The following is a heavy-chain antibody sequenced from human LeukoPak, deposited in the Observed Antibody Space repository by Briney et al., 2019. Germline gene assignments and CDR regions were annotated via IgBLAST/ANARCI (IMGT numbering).Heavy chain of an antibody. V-gene: IGHV4-4*02. J-gene: IGHJ4*02. CDR3: AREGGFYRPLDY. CDR1: GGSISSSNW. Sequence: SGTLSLTCAVSGGSISSSNWWSWVRQPPGKGLEWIGEIYHSGTTNYNPSLKSRVTISVDKSKNQFSLKLISVTAADTAVYYCAREGGFYRPLDYSGQGTLVTVSS. CDR2: IYHSGTT. D-gene: IGHD3-3*01.